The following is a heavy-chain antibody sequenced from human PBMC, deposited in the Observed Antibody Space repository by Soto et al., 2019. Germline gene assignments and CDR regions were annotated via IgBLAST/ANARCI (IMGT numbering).Heavy chain of an antibody. CDR1: GRSISTTSW. J-gene: IGHJ4*02. CDR2: ISHSGNT. V-gene: IGHV4-4*02. Sequence: PSETLSLTCAVSGRSISTTSWWSWARQPPGKGLEWIGEISHSGNTNYNPSLKSRVTISVDNSKNQFSLKLSSVTAADTAVYYYARGGSYYAVLAYWGRGTLVTVSS. D-gene: IGHD1-26*01. CDR3: ARGGSYYAVLAY.